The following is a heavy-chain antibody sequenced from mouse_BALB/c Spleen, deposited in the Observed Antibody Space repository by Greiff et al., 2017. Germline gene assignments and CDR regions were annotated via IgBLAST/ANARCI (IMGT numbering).Heavy chain of an antibody. V-gene: IGHV2-9-2*01. D-gene: IGHD2-4*01. CDR1: GFSLTSYD. CDR3: VRRYYDYDGAFAY. J-gene: IGHJ3*01. Sequence: QVQLMESGPGLVAPSQCLSITCTVSGFSLTSYDICWIRQPPGKGLEWLGVIWTGGGTNYNSAFMSRLSISKNNSKSQVFLKMNSLQTDDTAIYYCVRRYYDYDGAFAYWGQGTLVTVSA. CDR2: IWTGGGT.